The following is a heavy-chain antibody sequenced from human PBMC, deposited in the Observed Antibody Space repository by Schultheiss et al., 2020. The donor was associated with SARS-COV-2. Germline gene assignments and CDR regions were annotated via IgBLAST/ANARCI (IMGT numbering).Heavy chain of an antibody. CDR2: IRSKANSYAT. Sequence: GESLKISCAASGFTFSSYAMHWVRQAPGKGLEWVGRIRSKANSYATAYAASVKGRFTISRDNSKNTLYLQMNSLRAEDTAVYYCARVDLQLSMDVWGQGTTVTVSS. CDR1: GFTFSSYA. J-gene: IGHJ6*02. V-gene: IGHV3-73*01. D-gene: IGHD3-9*01. CDR3: ARVDLQLSMDV.